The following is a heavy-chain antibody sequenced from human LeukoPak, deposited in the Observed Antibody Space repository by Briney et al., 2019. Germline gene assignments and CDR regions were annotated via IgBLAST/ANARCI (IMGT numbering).Heavy chain of an antibody. CDR2: IKQDGSEK. V-gene: IGHV3-7*01. D-gene: IGHD2-2*02. CDR1: GFTFSNYW. J-gene: IGHJ6*03. CDR3: ARESGDCSSLSCYTHSSYMDV. Sequence: GGSLRLSCAASGFTFSNYWMGWVRQAPGKGLEGVATIKQDGSEKYYVDSVKGRFTISRDNTKSSLYLQMNSLRDEDTAVYYCARESGDCSSLSCYTHSSYMDVWGKGTTVTVSS.